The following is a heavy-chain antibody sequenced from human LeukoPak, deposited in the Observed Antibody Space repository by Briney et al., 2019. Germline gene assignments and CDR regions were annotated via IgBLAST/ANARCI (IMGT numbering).Heavy chain of an antibody. CDR1: GYTFTSYG. Sequence: ASVKVSCKASGYTFTSYGISWVRQAPGQGLEWMGWISAYNGNTNYAQKLQGRVTMTTDTSTSTAYMELRSLRSDDTAVYYCARDEAGDCSNTSCPVDAFDIWGQGTMVTVSS. J-gene: IGHJ3*02. V-gene: IGHV1-18*04. D-gene: IGHD2-2*01. CDR2: ISAYNGNT. CDR3: ARDEAGDCSNTSCPVDAFDI.